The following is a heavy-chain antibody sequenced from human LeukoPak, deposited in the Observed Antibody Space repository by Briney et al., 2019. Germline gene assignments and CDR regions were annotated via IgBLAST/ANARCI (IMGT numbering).Heavy chain of an antibody. CDR3: ARVMYYYASGSLVVYYFDS. V-gene: IGHV3-74*01. J-gene: IGHJ4*02. CDR1: GFTLSNLW. D-gene: IGHD3-10*01. CDR2: ISSDGSTA. Sequence: GSLRLSWAASGFTLSNLWVHWGGQAPGKGLVWVSRISSDGSTATYADSMKGRFTKSRDNAKNTLYLQMNSLRAEDTAIYYCARVMYYYASGSLVVYYFDSWGQGTLVTVSS.